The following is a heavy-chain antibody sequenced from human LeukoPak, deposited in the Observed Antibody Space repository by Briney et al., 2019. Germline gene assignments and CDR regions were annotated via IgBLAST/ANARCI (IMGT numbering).Heavy chain of an antibody. J-gene: IGHJ6*02. CDR1: GFPFSDYA. CDR3: ARDHVDTAMLISRVAVYYGMDV. CDR2: ISYSGTST. Sequence: GGSLRLSCAASGFPFSDYAMNWVRQAPGQGLEWVSSISYSGTSTYYAGSVKGRFTISRDDSKNTLYLQMNSLRAEDTAVYYCARDHVDTAMLISRVAVYYGMDVWGQGTTVTVSS. V-gene: IGHV3-23*01. D-gene: IGHD5-18*01.